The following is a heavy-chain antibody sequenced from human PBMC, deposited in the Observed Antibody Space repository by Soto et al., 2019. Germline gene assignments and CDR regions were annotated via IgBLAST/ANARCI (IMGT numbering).Heavy chain of an antibody. CDR1: GFTFDDYA. J-gene: IGHJ4*02. Sequence: EVQLVESGGALVQPGKSLRLSCAAPGFTFDDYAMHWVRQSPGKGLEWVSGITWNADSIAYGDSVKGRFTISRDNTKNSLYLQMNSLRPEDTALYYCAKDPLFYFDNSGYFDSWGQGTLVTVSS. V-gene: IGHV3-9*01. D-gene: IGHD3-22*01. CDR3: AKDPLFYFDNSGYFDS. CDR2: ITWNADSI.